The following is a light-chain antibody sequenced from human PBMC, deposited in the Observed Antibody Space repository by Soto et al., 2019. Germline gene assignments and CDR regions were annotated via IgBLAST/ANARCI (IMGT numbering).Light chain of an antibody. CDR3: SSYTSSSSVV. Sequence: QPASVSGSPGQSLTISCTGTSSDVGGYDSVSWYQHHPGKAPRLMIYDVSNRPSGISNRFSASKSGNTASLTISGLQAEDEANYYCSSYTSSSSVVFGGGTKVTVL. CDR1: SSDVGGYDS. J-gene: IGLJ2*01. CDR2: DVS. V-gene: IGLV2-14*03.